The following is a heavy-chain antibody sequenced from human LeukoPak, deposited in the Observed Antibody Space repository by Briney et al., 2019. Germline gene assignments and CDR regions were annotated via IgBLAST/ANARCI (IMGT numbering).Heavy chain of an antibody. D-gene: IGHD5-24*01. V-gene: IGHV4-34*01. CDR3: ARGNIEMATTKFDY. CDR2: INHSGST. J-gene: IGHJ4*02. Sequence: PSETLSLTCAVYGGSFSGYYWSWIRQPPGKGLEWIGEINHSGSTNYNPSLKSRVTISVDTSKNQFSLKLSSVTAADTAVYYCARGNIEMATTKFDYWGQGTLVTVSS. CDR1: GGSFSGYY.